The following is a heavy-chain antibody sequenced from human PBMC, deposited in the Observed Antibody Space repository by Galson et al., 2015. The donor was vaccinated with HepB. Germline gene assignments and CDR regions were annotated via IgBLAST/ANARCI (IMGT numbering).Heavy chain of an antibody. CDR1: GDSVPSDSAV. J-gene: IGHJ6*02. Sequence: CAISGDSVPSDSAVWNWIRQSPSRGLEWLGRTYFRSKWRIDYAMSVKSRITISADTSDNQFSLLLRSVTPGDTAVYYCAYGSDVWGPGTTVIVSS. CDR2: TYFRSKWRI. V-gene: IGHV6-1*01. CDR3: AYGSDV.